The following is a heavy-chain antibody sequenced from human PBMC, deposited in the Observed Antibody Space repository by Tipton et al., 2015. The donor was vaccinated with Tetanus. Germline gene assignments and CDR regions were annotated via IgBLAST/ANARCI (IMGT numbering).Heavy chain of an antibody. V-gene: IGHV3-30*03. CDR3: AREDGGPTLDYFDS. D-gene: IGHD3-16*01. CDR1: GFNFRSYG. J-gene: IGHJ4*02. CDR2: ITFDGSTK. Sequence: SLRLSCEASGFNFRSYGMHWVRQAPGKGLEWVAVITFDGSTKFYGDSVKGRFTLSRDNSQNTLYLQMSSLKVEDTAVYYCAREDGGPTLDYFDSWGQGALVIVSS.